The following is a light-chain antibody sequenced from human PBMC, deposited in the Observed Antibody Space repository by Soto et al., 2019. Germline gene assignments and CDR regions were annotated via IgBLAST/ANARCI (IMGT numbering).Light chain of an antibody. V-gene: IGKV3-20*01. J-gene: IGKJ3*01. CDR1: QTVSSSQ. Sequence: EIVLTQSPGTLSLSPGERATLSCRASQTVSSSQLAWYQQKPGQAPRLLIYGASSRASGIPDRFSGSGSGTDFTLTITRLEPDDFAVYYCQQYGGSPPFTVGPGTKVDLK. CDR3: QQYGGSPPFT. CDR2: GAS.